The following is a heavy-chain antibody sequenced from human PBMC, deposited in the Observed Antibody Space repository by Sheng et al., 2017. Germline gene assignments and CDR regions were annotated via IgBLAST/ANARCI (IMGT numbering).Heavy chain of an antibody. V-gene: IGHV3-53*01. D-gene: IGHD2-2*03. CDR2: IYSGGSA. CDR1: GFSVSSNY. Sequence: EVQLVESGGDLIQPGGSLRLSCAASGFSVSSNYMTWVRQAPGKGLEWVSVIYSGGSAAYADSVKGRFTISRDNSKNILYLQMNSLKVEDTAVYYCARDLDREGYNPDWGQGTLVTVSS. J-gene: IGHJ4*02. CDR3: ARDLDREGYNPD.